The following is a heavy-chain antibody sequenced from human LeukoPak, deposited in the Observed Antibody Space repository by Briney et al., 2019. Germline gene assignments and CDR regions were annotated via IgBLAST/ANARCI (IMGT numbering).Heavy chain of an antibody. CDR1: GFTVSSNY. CDR2: IYSGGGT. D-gene: IGHD6-19*01. CDR3: ARAGGLRIAVAPIDC. Sequence: GGSLRLSGAASGFTVSSNYMSWVRQAPGKGLEWVSVIYSGGGTFYADSVKGRFTISRDNSKNTLYLQMNSLRAEDTAVYYCARAGGLRIAVAPIDCWGQGTLVTVSS. J-gene: IGHJ4*02. V-gene: IGHV3-53*01.